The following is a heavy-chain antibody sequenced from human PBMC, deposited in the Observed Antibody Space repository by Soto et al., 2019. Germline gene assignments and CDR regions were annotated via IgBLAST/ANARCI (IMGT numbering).Heavy chain of an antibody. V-gene: IGHV1-69*01. Sequence: QVQLVQSGAEVKQPGSSVKVSCKTSGVSFNNNGIGWVRQAPGHGLEWMGGVSPPFRTSNYARKFQGRISITADASTGTVNMALSSLTSEDTAPYYCARVLYYGSGSYSPYGMDVWGQGTTVTVSS. CDR1: GVSFNNNG. CDR3: ARVLYYGSGSYSPYGMDV. D-gene: IGHD3-10*01. J-gene: IGHJ6*02. CDR2: VSPPFRTS.